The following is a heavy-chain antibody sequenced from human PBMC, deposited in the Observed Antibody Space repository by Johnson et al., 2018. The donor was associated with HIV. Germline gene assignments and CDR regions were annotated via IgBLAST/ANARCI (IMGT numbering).Heavy chain of an antibody. CDR3: TTDHYAVVNSRDNAFDV. V-gene: IGHV3-15*01. J-gene: IGHJ3*01. Sequence: VQLVESGGGLVKPGGSLRVSCAASGFAFSNAWMNWVRQAPGKGLEWVGRIKSETDGGTPDYPASVKCRFTISRDDSKTTLYLQMNSLKTEDTAVYYCTTDHYAVVNSRDNAFDVWGQGTMVTVSS. CDR1: GFAFSNAW. D-gene: IGHD4-23*01. CDR2: IKSETDGGTP.